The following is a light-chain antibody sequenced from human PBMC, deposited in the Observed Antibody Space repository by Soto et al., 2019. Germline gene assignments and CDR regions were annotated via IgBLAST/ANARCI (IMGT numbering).Light chain of an antibody. CDR1: QNINNN. Sequence: EIVMTQSPATLSVSPGERATVSCRTSQNINNNLAWYQQRPGRAPRLLICSASTRANGIPDRFNGSGSGTEFTLTISSLQSEDFAVYYCQQSTKWPWTFGQGTKVDIK. CDR3: QQSTKWPWT. J-gene: IGKJ1*01. V-gene: IGKV3-15*01. CDR2: SAS.